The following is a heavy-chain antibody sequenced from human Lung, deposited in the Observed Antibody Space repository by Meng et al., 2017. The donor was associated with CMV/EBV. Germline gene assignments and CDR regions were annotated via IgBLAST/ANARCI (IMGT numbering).Heavy chain of an antibody. V-gene: IGHV2-5*02. CDR1: GFSLSTGEVG. CDR3: ALFTRSWFDP. D-gene: IGHD2-2*01. CDR2: IYWEDDK. J-gene: IGHJ5*02. Sequence: QCTVKESAPTLVKPTLTLTLTCTFSGFSLSTGEVGLGWIRQPPGKALEWLAVIYWEDDKRYSPSLMSRLTITKYTSKNQVVLTLTNMDPVDTATYYCALFTRSWFDPWGQGTLVTVSS.